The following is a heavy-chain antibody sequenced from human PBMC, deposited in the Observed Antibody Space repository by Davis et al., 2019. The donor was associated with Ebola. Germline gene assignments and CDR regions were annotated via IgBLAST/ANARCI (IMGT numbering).Heavy chain of an antibody. V-gene: IGHV4-61*01. J-gene: IGHJ5*02. CDR3: ARQTTGFDP. D-gene: IGHD4-17*01. Sequence: MPSETLSLTCTVSGGSVSSGSYYWSWIRQPPGKGLEWIGYIYYSGSTNYNPSLKSRVTISVDTSKNQFSLKRSSVTAADTAVYYCARQTTGFDPWGQGTLVTVSS. CDR1: GGSVSSGSYY. CDR2: IYYSGST.